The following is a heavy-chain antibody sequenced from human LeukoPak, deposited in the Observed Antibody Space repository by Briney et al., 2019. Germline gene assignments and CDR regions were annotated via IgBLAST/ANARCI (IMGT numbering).Heavy chain of an antibody. CDR2: INAGNGDT. V-gene: IGHV1-3*03. CDR1: GYTFTGYY. D-gene: IGHD1-1*01. J-gene: IGHJ4*02. Sequence: GASVKVSCKASGYTFTGYYMHWVRQAPGQGLEWMGWINAGNGDTKYSQEFQGRVTITRDTSASTAYMELSSLRSEDMAVYYCARATANSYDYWGQGTLVTVSS. CDR3: ARATANSYDY.